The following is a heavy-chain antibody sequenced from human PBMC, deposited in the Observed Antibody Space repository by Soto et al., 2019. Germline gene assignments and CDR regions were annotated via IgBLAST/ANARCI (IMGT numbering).Heavy chain of an antibody. CDR1: GCTFSSYA. CDR3: ARTYYDILTGYYIRGGSGGRLEY. CDR2: IIPIFGTA. Sequence: GASVKVSCKASGCTFSSYAISWVRQAPGQGLEWMGGIIPIFGTANYAQKFQGRVTITADKSTSTAYMELSSLRSEDTAVYYCARTYYDILTGYYIRGGSGGRLEYWGQGTLVSVSS. V-gene: IGHV1-69*06. D-gene: IGHD3-9*01. J-gene: IGHJ4*02.